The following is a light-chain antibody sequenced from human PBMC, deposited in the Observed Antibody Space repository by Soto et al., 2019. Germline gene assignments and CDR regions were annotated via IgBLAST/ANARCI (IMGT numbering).Light chain of an antibody. CDR2: DAS. J-gene: IGKJ2*01. CDR1: QSVSSY. Sequence: EIVLTQSPATLSLSPGERATLSCRASQSVSSYLAWYQQKPGQAPRLLMYDASNRATGIPARFSGSGSGTDFPLTISSLEHEDFAVYYCQQRSNWPLMYTFGQGTKLEIK. V-gene: IGKV3-11*01. CDR3: QQRSNWPLMYT.